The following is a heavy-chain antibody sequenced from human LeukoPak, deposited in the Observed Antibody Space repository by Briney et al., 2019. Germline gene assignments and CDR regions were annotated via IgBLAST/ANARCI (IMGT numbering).Heavy chain of an antibody. V-gene: IGHV6-1*01. Sequence: SQTLSLTCAISGDSVSSNSAAWTWIRQSPSRGLEWLGRTYYRSTWYNDYAVSVKSRITINPDTSKNQFFLQLNSVTPEDTAVYYCARSDTSAWHKFDYWGQGTRVTVSS. CDR2: TYYRSTWYN. D-gene: IGHD6-19*01. J-gene: IGHJ4*02. CDR1: GDSVSSNSAA. CDR3: ARSDTSAWHKFDY.